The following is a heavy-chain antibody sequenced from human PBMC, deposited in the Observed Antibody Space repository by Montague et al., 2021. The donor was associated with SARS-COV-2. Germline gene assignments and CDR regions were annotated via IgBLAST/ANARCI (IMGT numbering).Heavy chain of an antibody. J-gene: IGHJ4*02. CDR2: IYHSGST. D-gene: IGHD3-3*01. Sequence: SETLSLTCAVSGGSISSSNWWSWVRQPPGKGLEWIGEIYHSGSTNYNSSLKRRATVSVDTSKRQFSLKLSSVTAAATAGYYCARGGTIFGVGTFPFDYWGQGTLVTVSS. V-gene: IGHV4-4*02. CDR3: ARGGTIFGVGTFPFDY. CDR1: GGSISSSNW.